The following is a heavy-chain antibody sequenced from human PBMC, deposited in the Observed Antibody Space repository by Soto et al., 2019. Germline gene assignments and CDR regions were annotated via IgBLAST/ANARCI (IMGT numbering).Heavy chain of an antibody. J-gene: IGHJ3*02. CDR2: IRSKANSYAT. D-gene: IGHD3-10*01. CDR1: GFTFSGSA. Sequence: GGSLRLSCAASGFTFSGSAMHWVRQASGKGLEWVGRIRSKANSYATAYVASVKGRFTISRDDSKNTAYLQMNSLKTEDTAVYYCTRHYNMVRGPTRAFDIWGQGTMVTVSS. CDR3: TRHYNMVRGPTRAFDI. V-gene: IGHV3-73*01.